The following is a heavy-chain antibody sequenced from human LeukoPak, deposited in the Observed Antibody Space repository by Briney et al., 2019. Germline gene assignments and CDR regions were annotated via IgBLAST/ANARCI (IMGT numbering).Heavy chain of an antibody. CDR1: GDSIRSNNYY. CDR3: QSRFLEWLLDY. Sequence: SETLSLTCTVSGDSIRSNNYYWGWIRQPPGKGLEWIGSIYDTGSTFYNPSLKSRVIISVDTSKNQLSLKLSSVTAADTAVYYCQSRFLEWLLDYWGQGTLVTVSS. D-gene: IGHD3-3*01. CDR2: IYDTGST. J-gene: IGHJ4*02. V-gene: IGHV4-39*01.